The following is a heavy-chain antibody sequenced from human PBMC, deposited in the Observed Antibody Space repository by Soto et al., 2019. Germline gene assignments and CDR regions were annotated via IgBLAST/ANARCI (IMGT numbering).Heavy chain of an antibody. D-gene: IGHD4-17*01. CDR3: ARGLSAATVVTCYFDY. J-gene: IGHJ4*02. Sequence: SVKVSCKASNYTVINYGIGWVRQAPGHGLEWMGWVSPSYGKTYYAHKFQGRVTMTTDTSTGTAYMELRSLRSDDTAVYFCARGLSAATVVTCYFDYWGQGTLVTVSS. CDR2: VSPSYGKT. CDR1: NYTVINYG. V-gene: IGHV1-18*04.